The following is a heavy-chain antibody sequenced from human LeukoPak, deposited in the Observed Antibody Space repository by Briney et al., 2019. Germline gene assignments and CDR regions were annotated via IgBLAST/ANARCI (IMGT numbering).Heavy chain of an antibody. Sequence: GGPLRLSCAASGFTFSSSVMSWVRQAPGKGLEWVSSIGGSGGDTYYADSVKGRFTISRDNSKNTLHLQMNSLRAEDTAVYYCAGLKGMDVWGQGTTVTVSS. CDR2: IGGSGGDT. V-gene: IGHV3-23*01. CDR3: AGLKGMDV. J-gene: IGHJ6*02. CDR1: GFTFSSSV.